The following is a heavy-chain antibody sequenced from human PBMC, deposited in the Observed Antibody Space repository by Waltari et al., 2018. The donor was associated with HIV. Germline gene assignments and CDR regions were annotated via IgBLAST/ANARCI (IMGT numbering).Heavy chain of an antibody. V-gene: IGHV3-33*01. CDR1: GFPFMTHG. CDR3: ARGVHDFYYGMDV. Sequence: QVQLVESGGGVVQPGGSRSLSWAVSGFPFMTHGMPWGRQAPGKGLEWVAVIWYDGSKKYYADSVKGRFTISRDNSKNTLYLQMNSLRDEDTAVYYCARGVHDFYYGMDVWGQGTSVTVSS. CDR2: IWYDGSKK. J-gene: IGHJ6*02.